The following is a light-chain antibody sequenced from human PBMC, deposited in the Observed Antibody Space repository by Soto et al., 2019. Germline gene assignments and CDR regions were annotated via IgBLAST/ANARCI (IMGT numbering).Light chain of an antibody. Sequence: EIVLTQSPGTLSLSPGERATLSCRASQSVSSIYLAWYQQKPGQAPRLLIHGASSRATGIPDRFSGSASGTDFTLTISRLEPEAVEVYYCQQYVRSLPAYTFGQGTKLEIK. CDR2: GAS. V-gene: IGKV3-20*01. CDR1: QSVSSIY. J-gene: IGKJ2*01. CDR3: QQYVRSLPAYT.